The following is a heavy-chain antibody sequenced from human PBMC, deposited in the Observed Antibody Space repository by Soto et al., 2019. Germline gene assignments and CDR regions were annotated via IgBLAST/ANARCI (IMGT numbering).Heavy chain of an antibody. Sequence: QVQLVQSGAEVKRPGSSVKVSCKASGDTFSFYSINWVRQAPGLGLEWMGRVNPILSLSNYAKRFQGRVTMTPDQXTSTAYMVISSLRSEDTAIYYCATSYGSGYRAFDYWGQGAQVIVSS. D-gene: IGHD3-10*01. V-gene: IGHV1-69*02. CDR1: GDTFSFYS. CDR2: VNPILSLS. J-gene: IGHJ4*02. CDR3: ATSYGSGYRAFDY.